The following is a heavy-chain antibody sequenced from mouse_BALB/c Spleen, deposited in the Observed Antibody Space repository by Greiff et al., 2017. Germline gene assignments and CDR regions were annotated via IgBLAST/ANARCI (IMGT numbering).Heavy chain of an antibody. J-gene: IGHJ3*01. CDR3: AREGTARAPAWFAY. Sequence: QVQLKESGPELVKPGASVKISCKASGYAFSSSWMNWVKQRPGQGLEWIGRIYPGDGDTNYNGKFKGKATLTADKSSSTAYMQLSSLTSVDSAVYFCAREGTARAPAWFAYWGQGTLVTVSA. CDR1: GYAFSSSW. V-gene: IGHV1-82*01. D-gene: IGHD3-2*01. CDR2: IYPGDGDT.